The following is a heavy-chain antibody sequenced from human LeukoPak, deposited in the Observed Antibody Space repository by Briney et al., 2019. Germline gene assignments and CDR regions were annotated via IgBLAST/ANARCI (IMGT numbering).Heavy chain of an antibody. V-gene: IGHV4-59*01. D-gene: IGHD2-2*01. Sequence: SETLSLTCTVSGGYISSYYWSWIRQPPGKGLEWIGYIFNSGSTNYNPSLKSRVTISVDTSKNQFSLKLSSVTAADTAVYFCALGDCSSSSCYVFDYWGQGTLVTVSS. CDR2: IFNSGST. J-gene: IGHJ4*02. CDR1: GGYISSYY. CDR3: ALGDCSSSSCYVFDY.